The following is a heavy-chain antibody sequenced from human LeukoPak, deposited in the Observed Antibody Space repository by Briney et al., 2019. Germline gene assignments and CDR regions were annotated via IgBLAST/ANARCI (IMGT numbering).Heavy chain of an antibody. CDR2: VNWHGTA. CDR1: GFTFEDYT. D-gene: IGHD3-22*01. CDR3: VKDLSYESSGSVLEY. V-gene: IGHV3-43*01. J-gene: IGHJ4*02. Sequence: GGSLRLSCVASGFTFEDYTMHWVRQAPGKTLEWVSLVNWHGTAYYTDSVKGRFTISRDNSKNSLFLQMENLASDDTTFYYCVKDLSYESSGSVLEYWGQGTLVTVSS.